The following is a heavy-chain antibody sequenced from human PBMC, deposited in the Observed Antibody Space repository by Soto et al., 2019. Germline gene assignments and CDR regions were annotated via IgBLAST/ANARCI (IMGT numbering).Heavy chain of an antibody. Sequence: QVQLQQWGAGLLKPSETLSLTCAVYGGSFSGYYWSWIRQPPGKGLEWIGEINHSGSTNYNPSLKSRVTISVDTSKNQFSPKLSSVTAADTAVYYCARGGRTGGYAYWGQGTLVTVSS. CDR3: ARGGRTGGYAY. D-gene: IGHD2-2*01. J-gene: IGHJ4*02. CDR1: GGSFSGYY. CDR2: INHSGST. V-gene: IGHV4-34*01.